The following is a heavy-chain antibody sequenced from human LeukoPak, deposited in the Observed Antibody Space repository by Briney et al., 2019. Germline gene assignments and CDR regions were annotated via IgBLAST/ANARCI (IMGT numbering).Heavy chain of an antibody. J-gene: IGHJ4*02. D-gene: IGHD1-26*01. CDR2: IYHSGST. V-gene: IGHV4-38-2*01. Sequence: KPSETLSLTCAVSGYSISSGYYWGWIRQPPGKGLEWIGSIYHSGSTYYNPSLKSRVTISVDTSKNQFSLKLSSVTAADTAVYYCARHRAPYSGSYVDYWGQGTLVTVSS. CDR3: ARHRAPYSGSYVDY. CDR1: GYSISSGYY.